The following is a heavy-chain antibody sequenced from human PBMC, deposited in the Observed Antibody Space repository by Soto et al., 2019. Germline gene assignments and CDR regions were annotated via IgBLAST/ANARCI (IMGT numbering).Heavy chain of an antibody. CDR2: ISAYNGNT. Sequence: ASVKVSCKASGYTFTSYGISWVRQAPGQGLEWMGWISAYNGNTSYAQKLQGRVTMTTDTSTSTAYMELRSLRSDDTAVYYCARLVVVVPAARSYHGMHVCGQGTTVTVSS. CDR3: ARLVVVVPAARSYHGMHV. D-gene: IGHD2-2*01. CDR1: GYTFTSYG. J-gene: IGHJ6*02. V-gene: IGHV1-18*04.